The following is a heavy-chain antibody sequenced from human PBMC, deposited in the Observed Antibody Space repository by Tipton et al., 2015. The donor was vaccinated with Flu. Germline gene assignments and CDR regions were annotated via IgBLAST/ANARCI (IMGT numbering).Heavy chain of an antibody. CDR2: INPRSGAT. Sequence: QLVQSGAEVKKPGASVRVSCKASGYTFTGSDYYMHWVRRAPGHGLEWMAYINPRSGATNYAQKFQGRVTLSRDTSISTAFMEVTRLKAVVTAVYYCARGFQCFSSGFDVWGHGTQVTVSS. CDR1: GYTFTGSDYY. D-gene: IGHD2/OR15-2a*01. J-gene: IGHJ3*01. V-gene: IGHV1-2*02. CDR3: ARGFQCFSSGFDV.